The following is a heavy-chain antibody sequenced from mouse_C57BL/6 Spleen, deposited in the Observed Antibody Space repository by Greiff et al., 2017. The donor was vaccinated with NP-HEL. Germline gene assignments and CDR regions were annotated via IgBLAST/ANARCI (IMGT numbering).Heavy chain of an antibody. CDR2: IYPGDGDT. J-gene: IGHJ2*01. Sequence: QVQLQQSGPELVKPGASVKISCKASGYAFSSSWMNWVKQRPGKGLEWIGRIYPGDGDTNYNGKFKGKATLTADKSSSTAYMQLSSLTSEDSAVYFCARKRGEGGTFDYWGQGTTLTVSS. V-gene: IGHV1-82*01. CDR3: ARKRGEGGTFDY. CDR1: GYAFSSSW. D-gene: IGHD4-1*01.